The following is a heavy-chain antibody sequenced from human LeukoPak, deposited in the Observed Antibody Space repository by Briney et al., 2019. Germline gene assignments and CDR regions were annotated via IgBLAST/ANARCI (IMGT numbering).Heavy chain of an antibody. CDR3: ARGSSWGVDY. CDR2: VSNSGSSI. Sequence: PGGSLRLSCAASGFTFSDEYMSWIRQAPGKGLEWISCVSNSGSSIYYADSVKGRFSISRDNVKNSLYLQMNSLRVEDTAVYYCARGSSWGVDYWGQGTLVIVSS. J-gene: IGHJ4*02. CDR1: GFTFSDEY. D-gene: IGHD6-13*01. V-gene: IGHV3-11*01.